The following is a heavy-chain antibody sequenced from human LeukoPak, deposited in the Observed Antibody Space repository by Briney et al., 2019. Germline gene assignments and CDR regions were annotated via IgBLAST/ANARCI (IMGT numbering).Heavy chain of an antibody. V-gene: IGHV3-20*04. CDR1: GFTFDDYG. Sequence: GGSLRLSCAASGFTFDDYGMSWVRQAPGKGLEWVSGINWNGRSTGYAGSVEGRFTISRGNAKNSLYLQMNSLRVEDTAVYYCARAPTFSGWFDYWGQGTLVTVSS. J-gene: IGHJ4*02. CDR3: ARAPTFSGWFDY. CDR2: INWNGRST. D-gene: IGHD6-19*01.